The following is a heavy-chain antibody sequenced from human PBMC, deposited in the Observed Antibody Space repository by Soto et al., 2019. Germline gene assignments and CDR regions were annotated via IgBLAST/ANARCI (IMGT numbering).Heavy chain of an antibody. Sequence: LSCAASGFTFSSYWMSWVRQAPGKGLEWVANIKEDESEKHYVDSVKGRFTISRANAKNSLYLQMNSLRAEDTAVYHCARGYSVANWGQGTLVTVSS. J-gene: IGHJ4*02. CDR1: GFTFSSYW. V-gene: IGHV3-7*01. CDR3: ARGYSVAN. D-gene: IGHD2-15*01. CDR2: IKEDESEK.